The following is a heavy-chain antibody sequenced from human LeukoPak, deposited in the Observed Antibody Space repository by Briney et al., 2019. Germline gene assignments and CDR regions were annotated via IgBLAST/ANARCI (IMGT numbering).Heavy chain of an antibody. CDR3: ARAAVPGSTTRFDH. D-gene: IGHD6-19*01. V-gene: IGHV1-2*02. Sequence: ASVKVSCKASGYTFTGYYMHWVRQAPGQGLEWMGWINPNSGGTNYAQKFQGRVTMTRDTSISTAYMELSRLRSDDTAVYYCARAAVPGSTTRFDHWGQGTLVIVSS. J-gene: IGHJ4*02. CDR2: INPNSGGT. CDR1: GYTFTGYY.